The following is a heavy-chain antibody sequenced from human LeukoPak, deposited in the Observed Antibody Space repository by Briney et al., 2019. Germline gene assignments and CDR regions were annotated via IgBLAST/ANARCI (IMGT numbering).Heavy chain of an antibody. J-gene: IGHJ4*02. CDR2: INPNSGGT. CDR1: GYTFTGYY. Sequence: ASVKVSCKASGYTFTGYYMHWVRQAPGQGLEWMGWINPNSGGTNYAQKFQGRVTMTRDTSISTAYMELSRLRSDDTAVYYCARPSIAAADSSDYWGQGTLVTVSS. D-gene: IGHD6-13*01. V-gene: IGHV1-2*02. CDR3: ARPSIAAADSSDY.